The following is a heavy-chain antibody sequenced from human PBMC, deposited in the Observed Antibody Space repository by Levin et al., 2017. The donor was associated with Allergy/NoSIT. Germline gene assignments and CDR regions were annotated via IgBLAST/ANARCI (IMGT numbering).Heavy chain of an antibody. D-gene: IGHD3-10*01. J-gene: IGHJ6*03. CDR1: GGSINSNHW. CDR2: IYHRGST. CDR3: ARLTTELQWFGEPYHYYMDV. V-gene: IGHV4-4*02. Sequence: SETLSLTCVVSGGSINSNHWWSWVRQPPDEGLEWIAEIYHRGSTNYNPSLKSRVTISLDNSKNQFSLKLTSVTAADTAVYYCARLTTELQWFGEPYHYYMDVWGKGTSVTVSS.